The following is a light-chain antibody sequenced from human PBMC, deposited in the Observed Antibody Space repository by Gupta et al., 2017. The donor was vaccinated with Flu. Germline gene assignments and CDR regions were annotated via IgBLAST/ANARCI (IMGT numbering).Light chain of an antibody. CDR1: SSNIGTYNF. CDR2: EVS. V-gene: IGLV2-14*01. Sequence: QPALTQPASASASPGQSITISCTGASSNIGTYNFVSWYQQHPGKSPRLLIYEVSNRPSGVSDRFSGSKSGNTASLTITGLQAEDEADYYCSSSKYNDHCLVFGGGTKLTVL. J-gene: IGLJ3*02. CDR3: SSSKYNDHCLV.